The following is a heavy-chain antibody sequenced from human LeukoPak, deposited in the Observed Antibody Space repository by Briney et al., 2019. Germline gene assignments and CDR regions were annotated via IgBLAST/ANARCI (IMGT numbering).Heavy chain of an antibody. V-gene: IGHV4-4*07. CDR3: ARGALRYFDWLPPDI. J-gene: IGHJ3*02. CDR2: IYTSGST. CDR1: GGSISSYY. D-gene: IGHD3-9*01. Sequence: SETLSLTCTVSGGSISSYYWSWIRQPAGKGLEWIGRIYTSGSTNYNPSLKSRVTMSVDTSKNQFSLKLSSVTAADTAVYYCARGALRYFDWLPPDIRGQGTMVTVSS.